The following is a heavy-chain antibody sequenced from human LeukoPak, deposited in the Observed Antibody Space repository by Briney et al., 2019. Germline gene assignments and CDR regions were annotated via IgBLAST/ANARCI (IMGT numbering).Heavy chain of an antibody. Sequence: SETLSLTCDDYGGSFSGYYWSWIRQPPGKGLEWLGEINHSGSTNYNPSLKSRVTISVDTSKNQFSLKLSSVTAADTAVYYCARGSTIVGATAFDYWGQGTLVTVSS. J-gene: IGHJ4*02. CDR2: INHSGST. CDR3: ARGSTIVGATAFDY. D-gene: IGHD1-26*01. CDR1: GGSFSGYY. V-gene: IGHV4-34*01.